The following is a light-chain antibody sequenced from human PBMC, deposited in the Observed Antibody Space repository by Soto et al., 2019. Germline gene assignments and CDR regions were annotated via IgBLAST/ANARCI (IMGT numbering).Light chain of an antibody. Sequence: EIVLTQSLATLSLSPGNRASLSCRASQSVSGYLAWYQQKPGQAPRLLIYDASNRATGIPARFSGSGSGTDITLTITSLEPEDFAVYYGQQRSNWPSTFGGGTKVEI. CDR1: QSVSGY. CDR3: QQRSNWPST. CDR2: DAS. V-gene: IGKV3-11*01. J-gene: IGKJ4*01.